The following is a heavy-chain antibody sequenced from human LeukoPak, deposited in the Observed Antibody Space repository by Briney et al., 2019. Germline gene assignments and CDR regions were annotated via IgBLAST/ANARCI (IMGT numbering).Heavy chain of an antibody. CDR2: ISAYNGHT. V-gene: IGHV1-18*01. J-gene: IGHJ4*02. Sequence: ASVKVSCKASGYTFTSYGISWVRQAPGQGLEWMGWISAYNGHTNYAQKFQGRVTMTTDTSTSTAYMELRSLRSDDTAVYYCASSVGAPPPFDYWGQGTLVTVSS. D-gene: IGHD1-26*01. CDR3: ASSVGAPPPFDY. CDR1: GYTFTSYG.